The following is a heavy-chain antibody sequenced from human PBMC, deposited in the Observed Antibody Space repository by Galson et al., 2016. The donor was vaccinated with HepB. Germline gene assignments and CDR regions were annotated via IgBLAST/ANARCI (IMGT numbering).Heavy chain of an antibody. V-gene: IGHV3-23*01. J-gene: IGHJ6*04. CDR1: GFTFSNYG. CDR3: VQGRTALAV. CDR2: ISRSGDST. Sequence: SLRLSCAASGFTFSNYGMTWVRQAPGKGLEVVSSISRSGDSTDYADSVKGRFTISRDNSKNTLSLQMNSLTADDTAIYYCVQGRTALAVWGKGTTVTVSS.